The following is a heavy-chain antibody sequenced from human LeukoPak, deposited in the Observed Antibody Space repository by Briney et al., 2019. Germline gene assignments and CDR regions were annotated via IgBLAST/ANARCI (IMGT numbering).Heavy chain of an antibody. D-gene: IGHD5/OR15-5a*01. CDR2: TPRGASAL. V-gene: IGHV5-51*01. Sequence: GEPLRISCKASGYSFTNYWIAWVRQKPGKGLEWRGITPRGASALKYRPSVEGQVTISADTSISTAYLEWYSLKASDSAICYCAKTIASLGSGARYFDPWGQGTMITVSS. CDR1: GYSFTNYW. J-gene: IGHJ5*02. CDR3: AKTIASLGSGARYFDP.